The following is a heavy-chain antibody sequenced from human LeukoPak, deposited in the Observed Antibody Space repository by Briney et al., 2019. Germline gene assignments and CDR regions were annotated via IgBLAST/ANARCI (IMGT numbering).Heavy chain of an antibody. CDR3: AKDRGSGWTTLRYFDN. CDR1: GFTFKNYA. D-gene: IGHD6-19*01. CDR2: ISGSGDST. V-gene: IGHV3-23*01. Sequence: GGSLRLSCAASGFTFKNYAMSWVRQAPGKGLEWVSGISGSGDSTYYADSVKGRFTISRDNSKNTLYLRMNSLRVEDTAVFYCAKDRGSGWTTLRYFDNWGQGTPVTVSS. J-gene: IGHJ4*02.